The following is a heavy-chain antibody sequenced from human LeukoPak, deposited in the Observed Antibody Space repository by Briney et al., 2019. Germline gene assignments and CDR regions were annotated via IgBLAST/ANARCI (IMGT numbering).Heavy chain of an antibody. CDR2: INPSGGST. J-gene: IGHJ6*03. CDR1: GYTFTSCY. Sequence: ASVEVSCKASGYTFTSCYMHWVRQAPGQGLEWMGIINPSGGSTSYAQKFQGRVTMTRDTSTSTVYMELSSLRSEDTAVYYCARDPVKSDSSSSYRFSYYYYYMDVWGKGTTVTVSS. D-gene: IGHD6-13*01. CDR3: ARDPVKSDSSSSYRFSYYYYYMDV. V-gene: IGHV1-46*01.